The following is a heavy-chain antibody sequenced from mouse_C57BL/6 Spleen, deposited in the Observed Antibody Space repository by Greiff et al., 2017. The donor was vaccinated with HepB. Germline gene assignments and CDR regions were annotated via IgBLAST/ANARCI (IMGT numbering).Heavy chain of an antibody. D-gene: IGHD1-1*01. CDR1: GFTFSSYA. CDR2: ISDGGSYT. CDR3: ARDYYGSSSFDY. J-gene: IGHJ2*01. Sequence: DVQLVESGGGLVKPGGSLKLSCAASGFTFSSYAMSWVRQTPEKRLEWVATISDGGSYTYYPDNVKGRFTISRDNAKNNLYLQMSQLKSEDTAMYYCARDYYGSSSFDYWGQGTTLTVSS. V-gene: IGHV5-4*01.